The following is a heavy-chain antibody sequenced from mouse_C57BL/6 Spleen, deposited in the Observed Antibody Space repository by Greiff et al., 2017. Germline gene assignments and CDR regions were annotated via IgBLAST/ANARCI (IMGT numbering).Heavy chain of an antibody. CDR1: GYAFSSYW. D-gene: IGHD1-1*01. CDR3: ARGDITTVVATDV. J-gene: IGHJ1*03. V-gene: IGHV1-80*01. Sequence: VQLQQSGAELVKPGASVKISCKASGYAFSSYWMNWVKQRPGKGLEWIGQIYPGDGDTNYNGKFKGKATLTADKSSSTACMQLSSLTSEDSAVYFCARGDITTVVATDVWGTGTTVTVSS. CDR2: IYPGDGDT.